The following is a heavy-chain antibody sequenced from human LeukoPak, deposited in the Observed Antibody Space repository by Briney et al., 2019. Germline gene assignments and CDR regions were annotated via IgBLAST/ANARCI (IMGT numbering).Heavy chain of an antibody. CDR2: INGGGTGT. D-gene: IGHD2-21*02. CDR1: GFTFSSYA. Sequence: GGSLRLSCAASGFTFSSYALSWVRQAPGNGLEWVAAINGGGTGTHYADSVKGRFTISRDNSKNTLYLQMNSLRDADTAVYYCAKGLGDFGRTGAFDIWGQGTMVTVSS. V-gene: IGHV3-23*01. J-gene: IGHJ3*02. CDR3: AKGLGDFGRTGAFDI.